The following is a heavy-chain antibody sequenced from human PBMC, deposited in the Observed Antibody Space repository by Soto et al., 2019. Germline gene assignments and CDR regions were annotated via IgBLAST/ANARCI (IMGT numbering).Heavy chain of an antibody. J-gene: IGHJ6*02. V-gene: IGHV1-46*01. Sequence: ASVKVSCKASGYTFTSYYMHWVRQAPGQGLEWMGIINPSGGSTSYAQKFQGRVTMTRDTSTSTVYMELSSLRSEDTAVYYCARDYLGSDPYYYYGMDVWGQGTTVTVSS. CDR1: GYTFTSYY. CDR3: ARDYLGSDPYYYYGMDV. D-gene: IGHD2-21*02. CDR2: INPSGGST.